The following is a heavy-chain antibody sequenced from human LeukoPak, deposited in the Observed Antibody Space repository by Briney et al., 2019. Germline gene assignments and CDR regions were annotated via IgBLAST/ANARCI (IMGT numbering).Heavy chain of an antibody. J-gene: IGHJ4*02. Sequence: GASVKVSCKASGGTFSSYAISWVRQAPGQGLEWMGRINPNSGGTNYAQKSQGRVTMTRDTSISTAYMELSRLRSDDTAVYYCARDFGDYIDYWGQGTLVTVSS. CDR1: GGTFSSYA. CDR3: ARDFGDYIDY. D-gene: IGHD3-10*01. CDR2: INPNSGGT. V-gene: IGHV1-2*06.